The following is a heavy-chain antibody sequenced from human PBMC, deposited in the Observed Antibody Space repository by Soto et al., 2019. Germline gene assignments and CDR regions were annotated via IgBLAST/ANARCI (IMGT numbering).Heavy chain of an antibody. CDR2: ITDNGGST. CDR1: GFTFSRDG. CDR3: AKERATTTAFDY. Sequence: EVQVVESGGGLVQPGGSLRLSCAASGFTFSRDGMSWVRQAPGKGLEWVSLITDNGGSTYYADSVKGRFTISRDNTKNTLSLQMNSLRAEDTAVYYCAKERATTTAFDYWGQGALVTVSS. D-gene: IGHD4-17*01. J-gene: IGHJ4*02. V-gene: IGHV3-23*04.